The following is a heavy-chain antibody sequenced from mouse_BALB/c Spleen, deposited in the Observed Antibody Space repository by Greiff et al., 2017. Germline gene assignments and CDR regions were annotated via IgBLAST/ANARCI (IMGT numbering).Heavy chain of an antibody. D-gene: IGHD2-3*01. J-gene: IGHJ2*01. V-gene: IGHV7-1*02. CDR2: SRNKANDYTT. CDR1: GFTFSDFY. CDR3: AREDGYYVLDY. Sequence: EVQRVESGGGLVQPGGSLRLSCATSGFTFSDFYMEWVRQPPGKRLEWIAASRNKANDYTTEYSASVKGRFIVSRDTSQSILYLQMNALRAEDTAIYYCAREDGYYVLDYWGQGTTLTVSS.